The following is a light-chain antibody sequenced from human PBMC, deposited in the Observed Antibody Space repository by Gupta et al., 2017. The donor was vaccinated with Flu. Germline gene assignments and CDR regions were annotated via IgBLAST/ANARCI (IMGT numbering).Light chain of an antibody. CDR2: KAS. CDR3: QQYNSYPLT. V-gene: IGKV1-5*03. Sequence: GDRVTITGRASQSISSWLAWYQQKPGKAPKLLIYKASSLESGVPSRFSGSGSGTEYTLTISSLQPDDFATYYCQQYNSYPLTFGGGTKVEIE. J-gene: IGKJ4*01. CDR1: QSISSW.